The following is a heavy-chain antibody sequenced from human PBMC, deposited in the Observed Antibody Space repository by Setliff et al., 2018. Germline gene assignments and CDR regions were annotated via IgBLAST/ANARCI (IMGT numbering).Heavy chain of an antibody. CDR2: INTNTGNP. J-gene: IGHJ6*03. CDR3: ARGEYTSLPSGVYYHMDV. Sequence: ASVKVSCKASGYTFSSYAMNWVRQAPGQGFEWMGWINTNTGNPTYAQGFTGRFVFSLDTSVSTTYLQISSLKAEDTAVYYCARGEYTSLPSGVYYHMDVWGKGTTVTVSS. CDR1: GYTFSSYA. V-gene: IGHV7-4-1*02. D-gene: IGHD6-6*01.